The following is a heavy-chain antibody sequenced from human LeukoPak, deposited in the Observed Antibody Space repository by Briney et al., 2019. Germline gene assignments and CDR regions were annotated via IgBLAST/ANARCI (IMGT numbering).Heavy chain of an antibody. Sequence: GASVKVSCKASGYTFTSYGITWGRHAPGQGLEWRGWISAYNGNTNYAHKLQGRVTMTTDTSTSTAYMELRSLRSDDTAIYYCAREDSDYGDYIRLDYWGQGTLVTVSS. J-gene: IGHJ4*02. CDR3: AREDSDYGDYIRLDY. V-gene: IGHV1-18*04. CDR1: GYTFTSYG. CDR2: ISAYNGNT. D-gene: IGHD4-17*01.